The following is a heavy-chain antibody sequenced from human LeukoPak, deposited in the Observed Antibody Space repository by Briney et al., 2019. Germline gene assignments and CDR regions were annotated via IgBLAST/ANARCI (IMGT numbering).Heavy chain of an antibody. J-gene: IGHJ4*02. D-gene: IGHD3-22*01. CDR2: ISSSSSTI. CDR3: AREGVLDYDSSGPLDY. CDR1: GFTFSSYS. V-gene: IGHV3-48*02. Sequence: GGSLRLSCAASGFTFSSYSMNWVRQAPGKGLEWVSYISSSSSTIYYADSVKGRFTISRDNAKNSLYLQMNSLRDEDTAVYYCAREGVLDYDSSGPLDYWGQGTLVTVSS.